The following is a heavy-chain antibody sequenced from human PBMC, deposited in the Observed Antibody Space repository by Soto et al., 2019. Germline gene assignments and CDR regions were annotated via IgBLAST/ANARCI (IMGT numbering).Heavy chain of an antibody. D-gene: IGHD3-3*01. CDR2: INPHGGST. Sequence: ASVKVSCKAPGDTFTSYYLNWVRQAPGQGLEWMGVINPHGGSTKYAQKFQGRITMTRDTSRSTVYMELSSLRSDDTAIYYCARSSGGNFGIIIEGSNWFDPWGQGTLVTVSS. CDR3: ARSSGGNFGIIIEGSNWFDP. V-gene: IGHV1-46*01. J-gene: IGHJ5*02. CDR1: GDTFTSYY.